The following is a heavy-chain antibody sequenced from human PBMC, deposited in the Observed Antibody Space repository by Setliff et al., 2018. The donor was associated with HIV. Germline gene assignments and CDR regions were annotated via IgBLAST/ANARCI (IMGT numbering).Heavy chain of an antibody. Sequence: PGGSLRLSCAASGFTFSSYALSWVRQAPGKGLEWVSTISGSGGSTYYADSVKGRFTISRDSSKNTLYLQMNSLRAEDTAVYYCAKTPVGYSSTWFYYFDYWGQGTLVTASS. J-gene: IGHJ4*02. D-gene: IGHD6-13*01. CDR1: GFTFSSYA. CDR2: ISGSGGST. V-gene: IGHV3-23*01. CDR3: AKTPVGYSSTWFYYFDY.